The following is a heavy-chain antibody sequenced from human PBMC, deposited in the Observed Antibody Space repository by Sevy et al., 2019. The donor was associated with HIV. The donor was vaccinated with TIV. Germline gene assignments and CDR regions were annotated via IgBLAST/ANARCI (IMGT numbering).Heavy chain of an antibody. CDR3: AKDMIPTYGSGSSPLDY. CDR2: ISWNSGSI. D-gene: IGHD3-10*01. Sequence: SLRLSCAASGFTFDDYAMHWVRQAPGKGLEWVSGISWNSGSIGYADSVKGRFTISRDNAKNSLYLQMSSLRAEDTALYYCAKDMIPTYGSGSSPLDYWGQGTLVTVSS. V-gene: IGHV3-9*01. J-gene: IGHJ4*02. CDR1: GFTFDDYA.